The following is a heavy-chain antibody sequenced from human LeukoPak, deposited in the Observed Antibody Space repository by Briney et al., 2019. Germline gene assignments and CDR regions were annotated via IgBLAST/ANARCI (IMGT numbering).Heavy chain of an antibody. V-gene: IGHV3-23*01. CDR1: GFTFSSYA. J-gene: IGHJ4*02. CDR2: ISGSGGST. CDR3: AIRSYGSGSC. D-gene: IGHD3-10*01. Sequence: GGSLRLSCAASGFTFSSYAMSWVRQAPGKGLEWVSAISGSGGSTYYADSMKGRFTISRDNSKNTLYLQMNSLRAEDTAVYYCAIRSYGSGSCWGQGTLVTVSS.